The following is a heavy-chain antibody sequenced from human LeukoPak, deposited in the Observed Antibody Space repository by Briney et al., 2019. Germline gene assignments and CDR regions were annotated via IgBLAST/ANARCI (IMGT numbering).Heavy chain of an antibody. CDR3: ALHPAQGSGSLDY. D-gene: IGHD3-10*01. CDR2: IYPGDSDT. Sequence: GESLKISCKGSGYSFTSYWIGWVRQMPGKGLEWMGIIYPGDSDTKYSPSFQGQVTISADKSISTAYLQWSSLRASDTAIYYCALHPAQGSGSLDYWGQGTLVTVSS. CDR1: GYSFTSYW. J-gene: IGHJ4*02. V-gene: IGHV5-51*01.